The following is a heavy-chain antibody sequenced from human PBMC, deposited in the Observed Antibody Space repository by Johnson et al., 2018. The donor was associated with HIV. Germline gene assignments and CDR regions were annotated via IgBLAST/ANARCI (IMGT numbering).Heavy chain of an antibody. D-gene: IGHD2-8*02. CDR1: GFTFSSYA. V-gene: IGHV3-30*18. J-gene: IGHJ3*01. CDR2: ISYDGSNE. Sequence: QVQLVESGGGVVQPGRSLRLSCAASGFTFSSYAMHWVRQAPGKGLEWVAVISYDGSNEYYADSVKGRFTISRDNSKNTLYLQMNSLRAEDTAVYYCAKRGSNMRGGAGGVDVWGEGKMVTVS. CDR3: AKRGSNMRGGAGGVDV.